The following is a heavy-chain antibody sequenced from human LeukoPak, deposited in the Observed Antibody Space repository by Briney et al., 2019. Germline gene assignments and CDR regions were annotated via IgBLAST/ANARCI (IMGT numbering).Heavy chain of an antibody. CDR3: ARDLGGYSGPSAY. V-gene: IGHV3-11*01. D-gene: IGHD5-12*01. Sequence: GGSLRLSCAASGFTFSDYYMSWIRQAPGKGLEWVSYISTSGATIYYADSVKGRFTISRDNAKNSLYLQINTLRADDTAVYYCARDLGGYSGPSAYWGQGTLVTVSS. J-gene: IGHJ4*02. CDR2: ISTSGATI. CDR1: GFTFSDYY.